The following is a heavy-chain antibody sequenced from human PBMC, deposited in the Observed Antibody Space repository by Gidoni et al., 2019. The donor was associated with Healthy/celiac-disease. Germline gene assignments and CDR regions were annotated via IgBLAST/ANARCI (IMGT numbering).Heavy chain of an antibody. Sequence: QVQLQESGPGLVKPSETLSLTCTVSGGPISSYYWSWIRQPPGKGLEWIGYIYYSGSTNYNPSLKSRVTISVDTSKNQFSLKLSSVTAADTAVYYCARGDGYLPYYFDYWGQGTLVTVSS. J-gene: IGHJ4*02. D-gene: IGHD5-12*01. CDR3: ARGDGYLPYYFDY. CDR1: GGPISSYY. CDR2: IYYSGST. V-gene: IGHV4-59*01.